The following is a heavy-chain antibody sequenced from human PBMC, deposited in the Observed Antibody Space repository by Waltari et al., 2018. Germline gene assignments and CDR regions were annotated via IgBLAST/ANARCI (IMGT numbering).Heavy chain of an antibody. V-gene: IGHV3-21*01. J-gene: IGHJ4*02. CDR1: VTTFGTCT. D-gene: IGHD4-17*01. CDR3: VRSDYGDYVGGYY. CDR2: ISSSSSFI. Sequence: EVQLVESVGGRVKPGGSLLLSCAPPVTTFGTCTRSWGCQTPGKVLEWVSSISSSSSFIYYADSVKGRFTISRDNAKNSLFLQMNSLRAEDTSVYYCVRSDYGDYVGGYYWGQGTVVTVSS.